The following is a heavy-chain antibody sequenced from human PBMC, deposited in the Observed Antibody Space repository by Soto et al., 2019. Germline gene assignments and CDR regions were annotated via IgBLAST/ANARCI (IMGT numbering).Heavy chain of an antibody. D-gene: IGHD5-12*01. Sequence: ETLSLTCTVSGGSISSSSYYWGWIRQPPGKGLEWIGSIYYSGSTYYNPSLKSRVTISVDTSKNQFSLKLSSVTAADTAVYYCASSGSGDSGYDFGVYFFDYWGQGTLVTVSS. CDR3: ASSGSGDSGYDFGVYFFDY. V-gene: IGHV4-39*01. CDR1: GGSISSSSYY. J-gene: IGHJ4*02. CDR2: IYYSGST.